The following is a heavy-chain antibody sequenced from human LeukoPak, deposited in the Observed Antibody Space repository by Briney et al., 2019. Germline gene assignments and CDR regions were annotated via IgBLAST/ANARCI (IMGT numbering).Heavy chain of an antibody. V-gene: IGHV3-74*01. D-gene: IGHD3-3*01. J-gene: IGHJ3*02. CDR2: IDTDGSST. CDR1: GFTFSSYW. Sequence: GGSLRLSCAASGFTFSSYWMNWVRQAPGKGLVWVSRIDTDGSSTTYADSVKGRFTISRDNAKNTLYLQMNSLRAEDTAVYYCERGFTIFGVVNDGFDIWGQGTKVTVSS. CDR3: ERGFTIFGVVNDGFDI.